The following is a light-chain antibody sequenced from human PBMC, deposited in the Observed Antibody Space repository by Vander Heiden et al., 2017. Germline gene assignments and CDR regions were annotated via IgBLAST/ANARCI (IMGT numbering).Light chain of an antibody. CDR1: ASNIGRNE. CDR2: DND. Sequence: QSLLTQPPSVSAAPGQRVTISCSGSASNIGRNEVSWYQQISGTAPELLIYDNDRRPSGIPDRFSASKSGTSATLDITGLQTGDEANYYCVTWDSSLTGVVFGGGTKLTVL. CDR3: VTWDSSLTGVV. J-gene: IGLJ2*01. V-gene: IGLV1-51*01.